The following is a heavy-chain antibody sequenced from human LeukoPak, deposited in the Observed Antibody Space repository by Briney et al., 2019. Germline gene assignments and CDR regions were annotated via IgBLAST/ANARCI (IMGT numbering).Heavy chain of an antibody. V-gene: IGHV3-11*04. CDR1: GFTFSDYY. CDR3: ARESRYCSGGSCYFDY. J-gene: IGHJ4*02. CDR2: ISSSGSTI. Sequence: GGSLRLSCAASGFTFSDYYMSWIRQAPGKGLEWVSYISSSGSTIYYAGSVKGRFTISRDNAKNSLYLQMNSLRAEDTAVYYCARESRYCSGGSCYFDYWGQGTLVTVSS. D-gene: IGHD2-15*01.